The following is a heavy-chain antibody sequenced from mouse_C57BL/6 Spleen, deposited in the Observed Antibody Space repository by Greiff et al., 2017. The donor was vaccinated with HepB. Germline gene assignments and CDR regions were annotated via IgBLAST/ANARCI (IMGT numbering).Heavy chain of an antibody. Sequence: VQLQQSGPELVKPGASVKISCKASGYTFTDYYMNWVKQSHGKSLEWIGDINPNNGGTSYNQKFKGKATLTVDKSSSTAYMELRSLTSEDSAVYYCAREGGTEYFDYWGQGTTLTVSS. CDR2: INPNNGGT. CDR3: AREGGTEYFDY. D-gene: IGHD3-3*01. V-gene: IGHV1-26*01. J-gene: IGHJ2*01. CDR1: GYTFTDYY.